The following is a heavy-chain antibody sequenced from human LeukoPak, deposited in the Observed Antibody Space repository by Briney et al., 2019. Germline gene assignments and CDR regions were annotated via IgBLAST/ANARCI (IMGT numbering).Heavy chain of an antibody. V-gene: IGHV3-21*04. D-gene: IGHD2-2*01. Sequence: GGSLRLSCAASGFTFRSYGMIWVRQAPGKGLEWVSYISRTSSDRYYGDSVKGRFIISRDNAKNTLYLQMNSLRAEDTAVYYCAKYSASSTSFDAFDIWGQGTMVTVSS. J-gene: IGHJ3*02. CDR3: AKYSASSTSFDAFDI. CDR1: GFTFRSYG. CDR2: ISRTSSDR.